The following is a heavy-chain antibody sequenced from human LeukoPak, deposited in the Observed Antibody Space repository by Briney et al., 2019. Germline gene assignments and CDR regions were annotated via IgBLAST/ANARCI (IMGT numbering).Heavy chain of an antibody. Sequence: KPSETLSLTCTVSGGSISSYYWSWIRQPPGKGLEWIGYIYYSGSTNYNPSLKSRVTISVDTSKSQFSLKLTSVTAADTAVYYCARDSGGTDYWGQGTLVTVSS. V-gene: IGHV4-59*01. J-gene: IGHJ4*02. CDR3: ARDSGGTDY. CDR1: GGSISSYY. CDR2: IYYSGST. D-gene: IGHD4-23*01.